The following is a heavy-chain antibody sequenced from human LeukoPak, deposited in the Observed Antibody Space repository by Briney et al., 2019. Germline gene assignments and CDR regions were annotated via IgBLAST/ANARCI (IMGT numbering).Heavy chain of an antibody. CDR2: VKHDGSEK. CDR1: GLTFSTYW. Sequence: PGGSLRLSCAVSGLTFSTYWMSWVRQAPGQGLEWVANVKHDGSEKYYVDSVKGRFTISRDNAKNSLFLQMNSLRDEDTAAYCASDSPGYDSGSYFAYWGQGTLVTVSS. D-gene: IGHD2-15*01. V-gene: IGHV3-7*03. CDR3: ASDSPGYDSGSYFAY. J-gene: IGHJ4*02.